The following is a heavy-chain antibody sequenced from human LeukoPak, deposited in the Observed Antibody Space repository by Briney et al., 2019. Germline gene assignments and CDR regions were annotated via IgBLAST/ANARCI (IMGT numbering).Heavy chain of an antibody. D-gene: IGHD7-27*01. CDR1: GGTISGYY. V-gene: IGHV4-59*01. Sequence: SETLSLTCTVSGGTISGYYWSWIRQPPGKGLEWIGDIYYSGSTNYNPSLKSRVTISVDTSKNQFSLKLSSVTAADTAVYYCARDLRSLGFDYWGQGTLVTVSS. CDR2: IYYSGST. CDR3: ARDLRSLGFDY. J-gene: IGHJ4*02.